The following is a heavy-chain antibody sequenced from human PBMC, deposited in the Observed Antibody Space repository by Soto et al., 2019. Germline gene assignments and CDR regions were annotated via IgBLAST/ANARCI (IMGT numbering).Heavy chain of an antibody. Sequence: PGGSLRLSCAASGFTFSSYGMHWVRQAPGKGLEWVAVIWYDGSNKYYADSVKGRFTISRDNSKNTLYLQMNSLRAEDTAVYYCARDGDEFSYYDFWSGYSHYYYYYYMDVWGKGTTVTVSS. V-gene: IGHV3-33*01. CDR2: IWYDGSNK. CDR3: ARDGDEFSYYDFWSGYSHYYYYYYMDV. J-gene: IGHJ6*03. CDR1: GFTFSSYG. D-gene: IGHD3-3*01.